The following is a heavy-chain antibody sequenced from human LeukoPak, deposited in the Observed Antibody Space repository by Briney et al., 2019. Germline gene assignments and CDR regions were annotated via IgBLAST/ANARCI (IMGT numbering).Heavy chain of an antibody. CDR2: ISGYNGNT. D-gene: IGHD1-26*01. Sequence: ASVKVSCKASGYTFASYVISGVRQAPGQGLEWMGWISGYNGNTNYAQNLQSRVTMTIDTSTSTVYMELRSLRSDDTAVYYCAFSSYYLQGNYYYMDVWGKGTTVTVSS. CDR3: AFSSYYLQGNYYYMDV. V-gene: IGHV1-18*01. J-gene: IGHJ6*03. CDR1: GYTFASYV.